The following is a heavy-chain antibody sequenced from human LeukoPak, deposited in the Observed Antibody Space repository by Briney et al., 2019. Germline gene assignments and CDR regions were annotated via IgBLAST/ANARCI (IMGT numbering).Heavy chain of an antibody. Sequence: GGSLRLSCAASGFTFSSYSMNWVRQAPGKGLEWVSSISSSSSYKYYADSVKGRFTISRDNAKNSLYLQMNSLRAEDTAVYYCARGAFAAGAYYFDYWGQGTLVTVSS. J-gene: IGHJ4*02. CDR1: GFTFSSYS. CDR3: ARGAFAAGAYYFDY. V-gene: IGHV3-21*01. CDR2: ISSSSSYK. D-gene: IGHD6-13*01.